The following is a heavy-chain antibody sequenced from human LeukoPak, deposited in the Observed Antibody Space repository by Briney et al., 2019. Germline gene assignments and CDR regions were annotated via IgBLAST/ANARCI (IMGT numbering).Heavy chain of an antibody. V-gene: IGHV3-23*01. CDR3: AKDGTLLYGDYVWSYYYGMDV. J-gene: IGHJ6*02. Sequence: GGSLRLSCAASGFTFSSYDMSWVRQAPGKGLEWVSAISGSGGSTYYAASEKGRFTISRDNSKNTLYLQMNSLRAEDTAVYYCAKDGTLLYGDYVWSYYYGMDVWGQGTTVTVSS. CDR2: ISGSGGST. CDR1: GFTFSSYD. D-gene: IGHD4-17*01.